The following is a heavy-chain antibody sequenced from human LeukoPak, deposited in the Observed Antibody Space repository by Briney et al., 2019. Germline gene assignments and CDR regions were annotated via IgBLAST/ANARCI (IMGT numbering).Heavy chain of an antibody. J-gene: IGHJ3*02. CDR2: IYNSGST. D-gene: IGHD3-10*01. CDR1: GGSISSYY. CDR3: ARDRAGYYGSGSYYDDAFDI. Sequence: SETLSLTCTVSGGSISSYYWSWIRQPPGKVLEWIGYIYNSGSTNYNPSLKSRVTISVDTSKNQFSLKLSSVTAADTAVYYCARDRAGYYGSGSYYDDAFDIWGQGTMVTVSS. V-gene: IGHV4-59*01.